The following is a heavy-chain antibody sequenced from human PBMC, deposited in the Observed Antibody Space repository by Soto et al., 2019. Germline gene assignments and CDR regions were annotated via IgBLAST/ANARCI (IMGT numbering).Heavy chain of an antibody. CDR1: GFTFSSYA. Sequence: GGSLRLSCAASGFTFSSYAMSWVRQAPGKGLEWVSAISASGGSTYYADSVKGRFTFSRDNSKNTLYLQMNSLRAEDTAVYYCAKPYTIFGALEYFQHWGQGTLVTVSS. D-gene: IGHD3-3*01. J-gene: IGHJ1*01. CDR3: AKPYTIFGALEYFQH. CDR2: ISASGGST. V-gene: IGHV3-23*01.